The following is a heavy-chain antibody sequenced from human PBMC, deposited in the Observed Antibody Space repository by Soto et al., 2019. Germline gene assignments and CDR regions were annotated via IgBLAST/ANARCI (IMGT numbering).Heavy chain of an antibody. CDR3: ARQPQEGFLFYYGMDV. Sequence: PGGSLRLSCAASGFTFSSYAMSWVRQAPGKGLEWVSAISGSGGSTYYADSVKGRFTISRDNSKNTLYLQMNSLRAEDTAVYYCARQPQEGFLFYYGMDVWGQGTTVTVSS. D-gene: IGHD3-3*01. V-gene: IGHV3-23*01. CDR1: GFTFSSYA. J-gene: IGHJ6*02. CDR2: ISGSGGST.